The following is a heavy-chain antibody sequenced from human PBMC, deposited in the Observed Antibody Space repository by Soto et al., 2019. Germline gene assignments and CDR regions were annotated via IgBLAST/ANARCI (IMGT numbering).Heavy chain of an antibody. CDR2: VNPSGGHT. CDR1: GDTFTDYY. V-gene: IGHV1-46*01. Sequence: ASVKVSCKASGDTFTDYYIHWVRQAPGQGLEWMGTVNPSGGHTTYAQHFLGRVTMTRDTSTSTLYMELTSLTSDDTAIYYCARGGHVVVVTAALDYWAQGNLVTVSS. D-gene: IGHD2-21*02. J-gene: IGHJ4*02. CDR3: ARGGHVVVVTAALDY.